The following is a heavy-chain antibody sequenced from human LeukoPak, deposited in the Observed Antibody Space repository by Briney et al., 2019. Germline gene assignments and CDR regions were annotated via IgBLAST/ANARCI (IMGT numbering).Heavy chain of an antibody. V-gene: IGHV3-74*01. D-gene: IGHD3-22*01. CDR1: GFTFSSYW. CDR3: ARQYSYDSSGYYPWDY. CDR2: INSDGSST. Sequence: GGSLRLSCAASGFTFSSYWMHWVRQAPGKGLVWVSRINSDGSSTTYADSVKGRFTISGDNAKNTLYLQMNSLRAEDTAIYYCARQYSYDSSGYYPWDYWGQGTLVTVSS. J-gene: IGHJ4*02.